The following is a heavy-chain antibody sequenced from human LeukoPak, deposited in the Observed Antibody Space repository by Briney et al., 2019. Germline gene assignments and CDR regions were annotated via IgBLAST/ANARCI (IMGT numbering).Heavy chain of an antibody. CDR3: AKDINYETSQGMDV. J-gene: IGHJ6*02. CDR1: GFTFDDYA. V-gene: IGHV3-9*01. CDR2: VSWNSGSI. D-gene: IGHD3-16*01. Sequence: PGRSLRLSCAASGFTFDDYAMHWVRQAPGKGLEWVSGVSWNSGSIGYADSVKGRFTISRDNAKNSLYLQMNSLRAEDTALYYCAKDINYETSQGMDVWGQGTTVTVSS.